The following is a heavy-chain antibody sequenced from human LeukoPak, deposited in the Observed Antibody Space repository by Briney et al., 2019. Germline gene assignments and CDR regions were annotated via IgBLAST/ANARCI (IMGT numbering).Heavy chain of an antibody. Sequence: PSETLSLTCTVSGGSISSYYWSWIRQPPGKGLEWIGYIYYSGSTNYNPSLKSRVTISVDTSKNQFPLKLSSVTAADTAVYYCARYSQGGWISDGGLFDYWGQGTLVTVSS. D-gene: IGHD1-26*01. J-gene: IGHJ4*02. V-gene: IGHV4-59*08. CDR2: IYYSGST. CDR1: GGSISSYY. CDR3: ARYSQGGWISDGGLFDY.